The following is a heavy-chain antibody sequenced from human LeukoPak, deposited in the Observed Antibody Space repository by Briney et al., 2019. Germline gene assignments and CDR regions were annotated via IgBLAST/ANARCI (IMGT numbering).Heavy chain of an antibody. V-gene: IGHV4-39*07. CDR2: IYYSGST. D-gene: IGHD3-9*01. CDR1: GGSISSSSCY. Sequence: SETLSLTCTVSGGSISSSSCYWGWIRQPPGKGLEWIGSIYYSGSTYYNPSLKSRVTISVDTSKNQFSLKLSSVTAADTAVYYCASNGGGYYDILTGYPKPYYYYYMDVWGKGTTVTVSS. J-gene: IGHJ6*03. CDR3: ASNGGGYYDILTGYPKPYYYYYMDV.